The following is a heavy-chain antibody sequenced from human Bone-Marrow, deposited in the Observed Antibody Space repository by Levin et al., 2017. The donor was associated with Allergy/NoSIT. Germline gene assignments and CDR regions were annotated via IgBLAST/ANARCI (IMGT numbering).Heavy chain of an antibody. V-gene: IGHV3-23*01. CDR1: GFTFSSHA. J-gene: IGHJ3*02. CDR3: AKLVRRQTSNAFDM. Sequence: GESLKISCAASGFTFSSHAMSWVRQAPGKGLEWVSGLSSSGGTTYYTDSVKGRFTISRDNSKNTLYLQMNRLRVEDSAVYYCAKLVRRQTSNAFDMWGQGTVVNVSS. CDR2: LSSSGGTT. D-gene: IGHD2-21*01.